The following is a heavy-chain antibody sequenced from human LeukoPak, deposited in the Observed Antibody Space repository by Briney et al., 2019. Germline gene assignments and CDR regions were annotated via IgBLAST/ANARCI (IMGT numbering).Heavy chain of an antibody. V-gene: IGHV3-64D*06. CDR3: VRGTREAAAGTQRGYFDD. Sequence: PGGSLRLSCSASGFTFSSYAMYWVRQAPGKALEVVSAISSSGGSTYYADSVKGRFTISRDNSKNTLYLQMSSLRTEDTAVYYCVRGTREAAAGTQRGYFDDWGQGTLVTVSS. J-gene: IGHJ4*02. CDR2: ISSSGGST. D-gene: IGHD6-13*01. CDR1: GFTFSSYA.